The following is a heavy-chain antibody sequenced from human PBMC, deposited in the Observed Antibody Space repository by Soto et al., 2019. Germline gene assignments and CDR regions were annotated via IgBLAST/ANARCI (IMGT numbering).Heavy chain of an antibody. J-gene: IGHJ5*02. V-gene: IGHV4-59*01. Sequence: QVQLQESGPGLLKPSETLSLTCTVSGGSISSYYWSWIRQPPGKGLEWIGYIYYNGSTNYNPSLKSRVTISVDTSKNQFSLKLSSVTAADTAVYYCARTYYDFWSGYWRWFDPWGQGTLVTVSS. CDR3: ARTYYDFWSGYWRWFDP. CDR2: IYYNGST. D-gene: IGHD3-3*01. CDR1: GGSISSYY.